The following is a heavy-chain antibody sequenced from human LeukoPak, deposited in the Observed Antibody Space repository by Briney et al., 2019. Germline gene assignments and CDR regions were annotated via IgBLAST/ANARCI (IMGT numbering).Heavy chain of an antibody. CDR3: ASSGSYRFDY. V-gene: IGHV3-48*02. Sequence: GGSLRLSCAASGFTFSSYSMNWVRQAPGKGLEWVSHITASGTAMFYADSVMGRFTISRDNAKNSLYLQMNSLRDEDTAVYYCASSGSYRFDYWGQGTLVTVSS. J-gene: IGHJ4*02. CDR1: GFTFSSYS. D-gene: IGHD1-26*01. CDR2: ITASGTAM.